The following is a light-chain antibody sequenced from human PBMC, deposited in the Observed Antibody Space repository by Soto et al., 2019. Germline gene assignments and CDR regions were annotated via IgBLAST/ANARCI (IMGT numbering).Light chain of an antibody. CDR2: HAS. CDR1: QSVPGNF. V-gene: IGKV3-20*01. J-gene: IGKJ1*01. Sequence: EIVLTQSPGTLSLSPGERATLSCRASQSVPGNFLAWYRQSPGQAPTLLVYHASTRTTGMPDRFSGSGSGTDFTLTISRLEPEDFAVYYCQHYGSSSWTFGQGTKVEI. CDR3: QHYGSSSWT.